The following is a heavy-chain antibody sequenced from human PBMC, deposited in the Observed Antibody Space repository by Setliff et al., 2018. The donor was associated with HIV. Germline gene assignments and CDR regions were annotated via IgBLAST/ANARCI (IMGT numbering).Heavy chain of an antibody. CDR2: IIPIFGTP. CDR3: ASSAGAVPTTAPYGDYYYYFYMDV. Sequence: ASVKVSCKASGGIFSRFAFSWVRQAPGQGLEWMGGIIPIFGTPNYAQKFQGRVTITTDESTNTVYMELYNLTSEDTAIYYCASSAGAVPTTAPYGDYYYYFYMDVWGKGTTVTVSS. CDR1: GGIFSRFA. J-gene: IGHJ6*03. D-gene: IGHD1-1*01. V-gene: IGHV1-69*05.